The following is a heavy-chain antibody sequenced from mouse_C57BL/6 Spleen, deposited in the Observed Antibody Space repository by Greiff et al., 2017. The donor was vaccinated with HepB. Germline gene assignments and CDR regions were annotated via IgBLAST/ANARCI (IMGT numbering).Heavy chain of an antibody. D-gene: IGHD1-1*01. CDR2: ISNGGGST. J-gene: IGHJ4*01. CDR3: ARQDYYGSSYGAMDY. CDR1: GFTFSDYY. Sequence: EVKLVESGGGLVQPGGSLKLSCAASGFTFSDYYMYWVHQTPEKRLEWVAYISNGGGSTYYPDTVKGRFTISRDNAKNTLYLQMSRLKSEDTAMYYCARQDYYGSSYGAMDYWGQGTSVTVSS. V-gene: IGHV5-12*01.